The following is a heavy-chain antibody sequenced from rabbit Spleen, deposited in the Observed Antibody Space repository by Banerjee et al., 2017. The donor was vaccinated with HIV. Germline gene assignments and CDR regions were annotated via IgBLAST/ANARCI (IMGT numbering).Heavy chain of an antibody. D-gene: IGHD1-1*01. CDR1: GFTLSGYW. J-gene: IGHJ4*01. Sequence: QEQLVESGGGLVQPEGSLTLTCTASGFTLSGYWICWVRQAPGKGLEWIACISTSSSKTYYASWVNGRFTISKTSTTVTLHMTSLTAADTATYFCARDLDGVIGWNFGWWGPGTLVTVS. CDR2: ISTSSSKT. CDR3: ARDLDGVIGWNFGW. V-gene: IGHV1S45*01.